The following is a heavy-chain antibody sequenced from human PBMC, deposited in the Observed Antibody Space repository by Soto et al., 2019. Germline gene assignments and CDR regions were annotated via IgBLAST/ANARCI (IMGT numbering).Heavy chain of an antibody. CDR1: GYTFTGYY. CDR2: IIPIFGTP. Sequence: SVKVSCKASGYTFTGYYMHWVRQAPGQGLEWMGWIIPIFGTPDYAQNFQGRVTITADESTRTASMELSSLRSDDTAVYYCARERSVGYCITTTCPKPFYYYAMDVWGQGTTVTVSS. CDR3: ARERSVGYCITTTCPKPFYYYAMDV. V-gene: IGHV1-69*13. D-gene: IGHD2-2*01. J-gene: IGHJ6*02.